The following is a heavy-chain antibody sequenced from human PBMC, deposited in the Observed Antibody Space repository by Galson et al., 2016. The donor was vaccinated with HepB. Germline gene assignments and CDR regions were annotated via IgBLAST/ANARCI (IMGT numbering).Heavy chain of an antibody. Sequence: SVKVSCKASGYTFTSYYIHWVRQAPGQGLEWMGIINPSGDSRRYAQKFQGRVTMTRDTSTSTVYMELSSLRSEDTAVYYCARESDPVAGTRDFDYWGQGTLVTVSS. CDR3: ARESDPVAGTRDFDY. V-gene: IGHV1-46*01. CDR2: INPSGDSR. J-gene: IGHJ4*02. CDR1: GYTFTSYY. D-gene: IGHD6-19*01.